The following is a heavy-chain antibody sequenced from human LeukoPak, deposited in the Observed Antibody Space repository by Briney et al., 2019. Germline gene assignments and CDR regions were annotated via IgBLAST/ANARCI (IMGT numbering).Heavy chain of an antibody. CDR1: GLTFSNYA. D-gene: IGHD1-26*01. J-gene: IGHJ4*02. V-gene: IGHV3-23*01. Sequence: GGSLRLSCAASGLTFSNYAMSWFRQAPGKGLEWVSGITSGFTPHYADSVKGRFTISRDNSKNTFHLQMNSLRAEDTTVYYCAKDYSDSRVGDVFFEYWGQGTLVTVSS. CDR2: ITSGFTP. CDR3: AKDYSDSRVGDVFFEY.